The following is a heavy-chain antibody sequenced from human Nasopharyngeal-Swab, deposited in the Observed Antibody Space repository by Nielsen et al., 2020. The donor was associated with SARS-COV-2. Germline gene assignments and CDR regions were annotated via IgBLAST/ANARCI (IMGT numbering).Heavy chain of an antibody. V-gene: IGHV3-33*01. CDR2: IWYDGSNK. CDR1: GFTFSSYG. Sequence: GESLKISCAASGFTFSSYGMHWVRQAPGKGLEWVAVIWYDGSNKYYADSVKGRFTISGDNSKNTLYLQMNSLRAEDTAVYYCARAPLGYCSGGSCLPGYWGQGTLVTVSS. D-gene: IGHD2-15*01. CDR3: ARAPLGYCSGGSCLPGY. J-gene: IGHJ4*02.